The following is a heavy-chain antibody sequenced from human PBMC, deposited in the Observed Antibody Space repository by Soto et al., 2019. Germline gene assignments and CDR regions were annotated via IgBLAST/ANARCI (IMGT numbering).Heavy chain of an antibody. J-gene: IGHJ4*02. CDR3: AKALGELSPESYDY. CDR2: ISYDGSDK. CDR1: GFTFSSYG. V-gene: IGHV3-30*18. Sequence: QVQLVESGGGVVQPGRSLRLSCAASGFTFSSYGMHWVRRARGKGLEWVAVISYDGSDKYYADSVKGRFTISRDNSKNTLNLQMNSLRADDTAVYYCAKALGELSPESYDYWGQGTLIIVSS. D-gene: IGHD3-16*02.